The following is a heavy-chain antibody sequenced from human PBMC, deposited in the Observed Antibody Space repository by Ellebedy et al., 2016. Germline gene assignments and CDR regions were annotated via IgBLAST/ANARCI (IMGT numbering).Heavy chain of an antibody. CDR1: GFVFTKSW. CDR3: ARDDRYAFDI. V-gene: IGHV3-48*01. Sequence: GGSLRLSCAASGFVFTKSWLSWVRQAPGKGLEWVSYIRSSVDTTDYADSVKGRFTISRDNAKNSVYLQMNSLRAEDTAVYYCARDDRYAFDIWGLGTMVTVSS. J-gene: IGHJ3*02. CDR2: IRSSVDTT.